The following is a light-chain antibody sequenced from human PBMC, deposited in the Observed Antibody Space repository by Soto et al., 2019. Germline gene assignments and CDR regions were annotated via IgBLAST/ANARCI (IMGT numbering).Light chain of an antibody. CDR3: QQFGNSGNSPLVS. J-gene: IGKJ2*03. V-gene: IGKV3-20*01. CDR2: GAS. Sequence: EIVLTQSPGTLSLSPGERATLSCRASQSVSRNDLAWYQQKPGQAPRLLIYGASSRATGIADRFSGSGSGTDFTLNISRLEPADFAVYYGQQFGNSGNSPLVSFGQGTKLEIK. CDR1: QSVSRND.